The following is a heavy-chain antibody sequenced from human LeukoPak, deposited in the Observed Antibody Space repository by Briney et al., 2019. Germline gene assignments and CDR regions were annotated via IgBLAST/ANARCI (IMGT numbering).Heavy chain of an antibody. CDR1: GFTFSSYA. CDR2: ISYDGSNK. J-gene: IGHJ4*02. D-gene: IGHD5-18*01. Sequence: GGSLRLSCAASGFTFSSYAMHWVRQAPGKGLEWVAVISYDGSNKYYADSVKGRFTISRDNAKNSLYLQMNSLRAEDTAVYYCARGHTAMVLNYWGQGTLVTVSS. CDR3: ARGHTAMVLNY. V-gene: IGHV3-30-3*01.